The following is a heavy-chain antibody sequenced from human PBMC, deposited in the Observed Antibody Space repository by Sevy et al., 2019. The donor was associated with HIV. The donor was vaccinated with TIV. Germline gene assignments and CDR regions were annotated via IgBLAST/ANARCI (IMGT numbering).Heavy chain of an antibody. D-gene: IGHD1-26*01. Sequence: ASVKVSCKASGYTFTNYHITWVRHAPGQGLEWMGWITPNNGNTNYVQRLQGRVTMTTDTSTSTAYMELRSLRSDDTAVYYCARAPSGSQGPGQYFHHWGQGTLVTVSS. CDR1: GYTFTNYH. J-gene: IGHJ1*01. V-gene: IGHV1-18*01. CDR2: ITPNNGNT. CDR3: ARAPSGSQGPGQYFHH.